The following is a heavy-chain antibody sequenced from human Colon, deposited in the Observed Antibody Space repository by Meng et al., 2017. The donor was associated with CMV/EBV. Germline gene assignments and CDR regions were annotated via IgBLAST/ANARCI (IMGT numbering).Heavy chain of an antibody. D-gene: IGHD3-10*01. V-gene: IGHV4-39*07. Sequence: SETLSLTCTVSGDSISSSGYYWAWIRQPPGKGLEWIGSMFYSGSTYYSASLKSRVTMSIDTSKNQFSLKLTSVTAADTAVYYCARDGQRISVVWGVPNWFDPWGQGTLVTVSS. CDR3: ARDGQRISVVWGVPNWFDP. J-gene: IGHJ5*02. CDR1: GDSISSSGYY. CDR2: MFYSGST.